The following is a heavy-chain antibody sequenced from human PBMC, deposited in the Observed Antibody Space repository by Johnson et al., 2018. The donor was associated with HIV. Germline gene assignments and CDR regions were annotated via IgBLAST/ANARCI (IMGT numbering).Heavy chain of an antibody. D-gene: IGHD2-21*01. CDR2: IDWSGGRT. Sequence: VQLVESGGGVVQPGGSLRLSCAASGFTVSSNYMSWVRQVPGKGLEWVSGIDWSGGRTGYADAVQGRFTISRDNAKNLLYLQMYSLRAEDTAFYYCARRVITIVADAFDIWGQGTMVTVSS. J-gene: IGHJ3*02. CDR1: GFTVSSNY. CDR3: ARRVITIVADAFDI. V-gene: IGHV3-20*04.